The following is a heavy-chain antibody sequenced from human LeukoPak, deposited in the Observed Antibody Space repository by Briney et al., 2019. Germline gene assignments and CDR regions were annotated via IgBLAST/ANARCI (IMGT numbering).Heavy chain of an antibody. D-gene: IGHD2-21*01. V-gene: IGHV1-69*05. Sequence: ASVKVSCKASGGTFSSYAISWVRQAPGQGLEWMGGIIPIFGTANYARKFQGRVTITTDESTSTAYMELSSLRSEDTAVYYCARDLYCGGDCYHHDAFDIWGQGTMVTVSS. J-gene: IGHJ3*02. CDR2: IIPIFGTA. CDR3: ARDLYCGGDCYHHDAFDI. CDR1: GGTFSSYA.